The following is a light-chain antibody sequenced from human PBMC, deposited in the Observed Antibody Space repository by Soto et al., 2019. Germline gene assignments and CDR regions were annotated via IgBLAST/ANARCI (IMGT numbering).Light chain of an antibody. CDR2: GAS. J-gene: IGKJ4*01. Sequence: EIVLTQSPGTLSLSPGERATLSCRASQSVSSNLAWYQQKPGQAPRLLIYGASTRATGIPARFSGSGSGTDFTLTISRLEPEDFAVYYCQQYGSSPGTFGGGTKVDIK. CDR3: QQYGSSPGT. V-gene: IGKV3-20*01. CDR1: QSVSSN.